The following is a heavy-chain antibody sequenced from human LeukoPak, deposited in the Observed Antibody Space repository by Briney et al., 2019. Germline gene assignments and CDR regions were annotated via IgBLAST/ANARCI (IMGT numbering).Heavy chain of an antibody. Sequence: ASVKVSCKASGYTFTCYYMHWVGQAPGQGGEWRGYIYPNSGATKYAQKFQGRVTMTRDTSISTAYMELSGLGSDDTAVYYCGTLLSNGPFDYWGQGSLVTVSS. CDR3: GTLLSNGPFDY. J-gene: IGHJ4*02. CDR1: GYTFTCYY. CDR2: IYPNSGAT. V-gene: IGHV1-2*02.